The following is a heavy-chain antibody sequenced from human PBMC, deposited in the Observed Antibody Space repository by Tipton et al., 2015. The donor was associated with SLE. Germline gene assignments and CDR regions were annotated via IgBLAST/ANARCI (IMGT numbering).Heavy chain of an antibody. V-gene: IGHV3-33*06. CDR3: AKDHDGDYGYFDY. Sequence: SLRLSCAASGFTFSSYGMHWVRQAPGKGLEWVAVVWYDGSNKYYADSVKGRFTISRDNSKNTVYLQMNSLRAEDTAVYYCAKDHDGDYGYFDYWGQGTLVTVSS. J-gene: IGHJ4*02. CDR2: VWYDGSNK. D-gene: IGHD4-17*01. CDR1: GFTFSSYG.